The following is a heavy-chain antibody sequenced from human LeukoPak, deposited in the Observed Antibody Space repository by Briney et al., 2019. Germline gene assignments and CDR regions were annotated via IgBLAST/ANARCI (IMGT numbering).Heavy chain of an antibody. D-gene: IGHD2-15*01. V-gene: IGHV3-48*01. Sequence: GGSLRLSCAASGFTFSSYAMNWVRQAPGKGLQWVSYISFDSLNIYYADSMKGRFTISRNNAKNSLYLQMNSLRAEDTAVYYCVSQEVVPHWGQGTLVSVSS. CDR1: GFTFSSYA. CDR3: VSQEVVPH. CDR2: ISFDSLNI. J-gene: IGHJ4*02.